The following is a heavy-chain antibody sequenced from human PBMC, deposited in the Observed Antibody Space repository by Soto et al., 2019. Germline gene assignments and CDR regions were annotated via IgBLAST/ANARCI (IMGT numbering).Heavy chain of an antibody. CDR2: IYYSGST. CDR1: GGSISSYY. D-gene: IGHD6-19*01. CDR3: ARVSSGWWYCDY. Sequence: QLHLQESGPGLVKPSETLSLTCTVAGGSISSYYWSWIRQPPGTRLEWLGYIYYSGSTHYNPSLKSQVTISVNTSKNQFPMKLTSVTDADTGVYYCARVSSGWWYCDYWGQGTLVPVSS. V-gene: IGHV4-59*01. J-gene: IGHJ4*02.